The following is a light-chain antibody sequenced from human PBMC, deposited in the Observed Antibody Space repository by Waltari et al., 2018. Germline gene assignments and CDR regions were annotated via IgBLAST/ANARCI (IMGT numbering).Light chain of an antibody. V-gene: IGLV2-23*01. CDR3: YAYAGTRGV. CDR2: EAN. Sequence: QSALTQPASVSGSPGQSITISCTGTSSDIASYNLVSWYQQHPGKAPKLIIYEANKRPSGCSSRFSGSKSGNTASLTISGPQAEDEANYYCYAYAGTRGVFGTGTKVTVL. CDR1: SSDIASYNL. J-gene: IGLJ1*01.